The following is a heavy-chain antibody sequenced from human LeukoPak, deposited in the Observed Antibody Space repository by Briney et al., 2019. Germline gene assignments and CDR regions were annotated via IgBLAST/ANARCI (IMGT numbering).Heavy chain of an antibody. Sequence: ASVKVSCKASGYTFPSYGISWVRQAPGQGLEWIGWITPSNGTTHYAQNFQGRVTVTTDTSTSTVYMELGSLRSDDTAVYYCARDGYYDILTGTDFWGQGTLVTVSS. D-gene: IGHD3-9*01. CDR3: ARDGYYDILTGTDF. CDR2: ITPSNGTT. V-gene: IGHV1-18*01. CDR1: GYTFPSYG. J-gene: IGHJ4*02.